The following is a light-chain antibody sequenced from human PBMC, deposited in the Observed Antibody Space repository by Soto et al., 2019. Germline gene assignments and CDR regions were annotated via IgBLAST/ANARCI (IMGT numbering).Light chain of an antibody. J-gene: IGKJ4*01. CDR3: QPYGSSPPT. CDR1: QSVTRSY. Sequence: EIVLQQSPGTLSLSPGERVNLSCRATQSVTRSYVAWYQYKTGQPPRLLISGSSSRATGIPDRFSGSGSGADFTLTISELEHEDVAVYYCQPYGSSPPTFGGGTKVAIK. CDR2: GSS. V-gene: IGKV3-20*01.